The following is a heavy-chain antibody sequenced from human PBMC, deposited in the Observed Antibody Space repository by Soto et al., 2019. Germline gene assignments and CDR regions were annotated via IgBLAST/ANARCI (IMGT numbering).Heavy chain of an antibody. CDR1: GFTFNTFA. Sequence: GGSLRLSCAASGFTFNTFAMHWVRQSPGKGLEWVAVISFDGRKKYYGDSVKGRFTISRDNSKNTLYLQMNSLKREDTAVYYCARDPSPLQLLEIYYGMDVWGQGTTVTVSS. V-gene: IGHV3-30*04. D-gene: IGHD3-3*01. J-gene: IGHJ6*02. CDR3: ARDPSPLQLLEIYYGMDV. CDR2: ISFDGRKK.